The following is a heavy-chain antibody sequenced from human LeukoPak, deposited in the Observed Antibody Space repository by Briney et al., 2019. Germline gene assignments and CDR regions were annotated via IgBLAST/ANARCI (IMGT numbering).Heavy chain of an antibody. Sequence: GGSLRLSCAASGFTFSSYGMHWVRQAPGKGLEWVAIIWYDGSNEYYADSVKGRFTISRDNSENTLYLQMNSLRAEDTAVYYCARALWPYYFEYWGQGTLVTVSS. D-gene: IGHD2-21*01. CDR1: GFTFSSYG. J-gene: IGHJ4*02. V-gene: IGHV3-33*01. CDR2: IWYDGSNE. CDR3: ARALWPYYFEY.